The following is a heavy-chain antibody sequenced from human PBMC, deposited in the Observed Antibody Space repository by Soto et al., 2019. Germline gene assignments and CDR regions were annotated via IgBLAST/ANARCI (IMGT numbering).Heavy chain of an antibody. CDR2: INHSGST. Sequence: SETLSLTCAVYGGSFSGYYWSWIRQPPGKGLEWIGEINHSGSTNYNPSLKSRVTISVDTSKNQFSLKLSSVTAADTAVYYCAREPMAVAGTLDYWGQGTLVTAPQ. CDR3: AREPMAVAGTLDY. D-gene: IGHD6-19*01. J-gene: IGHJ4*02. CDR1: GGSFSGYY. V-gene: IGHV4-34*01.